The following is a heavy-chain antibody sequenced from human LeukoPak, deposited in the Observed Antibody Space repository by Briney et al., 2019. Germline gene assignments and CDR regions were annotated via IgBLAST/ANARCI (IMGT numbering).Heavy chain of an antibody. D-gene: IGHD3-22*01. CDR1: GGSFSGYY. V-gene: IGHV4-34*01. Sequence: SETLSLTCAVYGGSFSGYYWSWIRQPPGKGLEWIVEINHSGSTNYNPSLKSRVTISVDTSKNQFSLKLSSVTAADTAVYYCARGRNYYDSSGYYGYYYYYGMDVWGQGTTVTVSS. J-gene: IGHJ6*02. CDR3: ARGRNYYDSSGYYGYYYYYGMDV. CDR2: INHSGST.